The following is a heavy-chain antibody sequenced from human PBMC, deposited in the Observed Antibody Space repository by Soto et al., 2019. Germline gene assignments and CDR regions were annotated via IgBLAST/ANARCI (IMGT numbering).Heavy chain of an antibody. J-gene: IGHJ4*02. D-gene: IGHD3-22*01. Sequence: QVQLVQSGAAVKKPGSSVKVSCKASGGTFSSYAISWVRQAPGQGLEWMGGIIPIFGTANYAQKFQGRVTITADESTSTAYMELSSLRSEDTAVYYCARQGAPSYYYDSSGYYYSFDYWGQGTLVTVSS. V-gene: IGHV1-69*01. CDR2: IIPIFGTA. CDR3: ARQGAPSYYYDSSGYYYSFDY. CDR1: GGTFSSYA.